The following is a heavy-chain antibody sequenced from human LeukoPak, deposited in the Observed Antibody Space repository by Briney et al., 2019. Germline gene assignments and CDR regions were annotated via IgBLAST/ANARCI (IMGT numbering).Heavy chain of an antibody. V-gene: IGHV3-20*04. Sequence: GGSLRLSCVASGFTFENYGMSWVRQAPGKGLEWVSGINWDGGSTGYADSVKGRFTISRDNAKKSLYLQMNSLRAEDTALYYCARAFTVTTSYYFDYWGQGTLVTVSS. CDR1: GFTFENYG. D-gene: IGHD4-17*01. J-gene: IGHJ4*02. CDR3: ARAFTVTTSYYFDY. CDR2: INWDGGST.